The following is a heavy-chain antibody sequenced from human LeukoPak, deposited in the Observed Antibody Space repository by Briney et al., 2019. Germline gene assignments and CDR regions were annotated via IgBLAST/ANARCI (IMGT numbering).Heavy chain of an antibody. CDR3: ARASWNYFDY. J-gene: IGHJ4*02. V-gene: IGHV4-59*08. D-gene: IGHD6-13*01. Sequence: SETLSLTCTVSAGSITNYYWSWIRQPPGKGLEWIGYIYYTGSTNYNPSLKSRVSISVDTSKNQFSLKLSSVTAADTAVYYCARASWNYFDYWGQGTLVTVSS. CDR1: AGSITNYY. CDR2: IYYTGST.